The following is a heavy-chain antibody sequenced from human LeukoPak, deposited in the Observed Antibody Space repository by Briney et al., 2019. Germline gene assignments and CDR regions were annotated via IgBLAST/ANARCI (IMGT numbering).Heavy chain of an antibody. CDR2: IYYSETT. CDR3: AGLVVGDPREIDY. Sequence: SETLSLTCTVSGSSISSSSYNWVRLRPPPGKGLVWIGSIYYSETTYFNPSLKSPVTISVDTSKKQFSLNLRSATAADTAVYCCAGLVVGDPREIDYWGQGTLVTVSS. CDR1: GSSISSSSYN. V-gene: IGHV4-39*01. J-gene: IGHJ4*02. D-gene: IGHD1-26*01.